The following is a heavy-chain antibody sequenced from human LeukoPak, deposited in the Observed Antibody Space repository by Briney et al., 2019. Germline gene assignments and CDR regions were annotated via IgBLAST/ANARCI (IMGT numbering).Heavy chain of an antibody. J-gene: IGHJ5*01. CDR3: ASAYYYDSPFDS. D-gene: IGHD3-22*01. V-gene: IGHV1-69*04. CDR2: IIPILGIA. Sequence: GASVKVSCKASGGTFSSYAISWVRQAPGQGLEWMGRIIPILGIANYAQKFQGRVTITADKSTSTAYMELSSLRSEDTAVYYCASAYYYDSPFDSWGQGTLVTVSS. CDR1: GGTFSSYA.